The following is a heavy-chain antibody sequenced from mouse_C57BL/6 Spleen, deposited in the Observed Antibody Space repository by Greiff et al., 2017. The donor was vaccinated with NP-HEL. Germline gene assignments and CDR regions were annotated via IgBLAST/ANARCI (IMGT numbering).Heavy chain of an antibody. CDR3: AREGHYYGSSYFDY. V-gene: IGHV1-80*01. J-gene: IGHJ2*01. CDR2: IYPGDGDT. CDR1: GYAFSSYW. D-gene: IGHD1-1*01. Sequence: VKLQESGAELVKPGASVKISCKASGYAFSSYWMNWVKQRPGKGLEWIGQIYPGDGDTNYNGKFKGKATLTADKSSSTAYMQLSSLTSEDSAVYFCAREGHYYGSSYFDYWGQGTTLTVSS.